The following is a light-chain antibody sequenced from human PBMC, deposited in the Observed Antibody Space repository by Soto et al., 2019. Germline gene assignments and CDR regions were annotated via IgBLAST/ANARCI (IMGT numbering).Light chain of an antibody. Sequence: EIVFTHSSVTLSFSPVERATLSCRAIQSVSSYLAWYQQKPGQAPRLLIYDASNRATGIPARFSGSGSGTDFTLTISCLEPEDFAVYYCQQRSNWPPPITFGQGTRLEIK. CDR2: DAS. V-gene: IGKV3-11*01. CDR3: QQRSNWPPPIT. CDR1: QSVSSY. J-gene: IGKJ5*01.